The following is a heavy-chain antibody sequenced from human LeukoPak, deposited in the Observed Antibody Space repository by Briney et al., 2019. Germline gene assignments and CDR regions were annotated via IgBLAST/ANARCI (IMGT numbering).Heavy chain of an antibody. CDR3: ARRGSGYGYYFDY. V-gene: IGHV4-34*01. Sequence: PSETLSLTCAVYGGSFSGYYWSWIRQPPGKGLEWIGEINHSGSTNYNPSLKSRVTISVDTSKNQFSLNLSSVTAADTAVYYCARRGSGYGYYFDYWGQGTLVTVSS. D-gene: IGHD6-19*01. J-gene: IGHJ4*02. CDR1: GGSFSGYY. CDR2: INHSGST.